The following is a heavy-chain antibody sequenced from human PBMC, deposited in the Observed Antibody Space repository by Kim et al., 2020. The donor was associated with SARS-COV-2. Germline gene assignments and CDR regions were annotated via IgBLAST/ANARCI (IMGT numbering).Heavy chain of an antibody. CDR2: MYYSGST. D-gene: IGHD5-12*01. V-gene: IGHV4-59*08. CDR3: ARGPGKAGGYGSGYFDY. CDR1: GGSINSYY. Sequence: SETLSLTCSVSGGSINSYYWSWIRQFPGKGLEWIGYMYYSGSTNYNPSLKSRVTISIDTSKNQFSLKLSSVTAADTAVYYCARGPGKAGGYGSGYFDYWGQGTLVSVSS. J-gene: IGHJ4*02.